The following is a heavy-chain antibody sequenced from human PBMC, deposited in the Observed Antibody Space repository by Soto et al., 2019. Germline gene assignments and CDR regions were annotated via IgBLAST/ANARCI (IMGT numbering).Heavy chain of an antibody. J-gene: IGHJ5*02. Sequence: TLSLTCTVSGGSISSSTYYWGWIRQPPGKGLEWIGSVYYSGSTYYNPSLKSRVTISVDTSKKQFSLKLSSVTAADTAVYYCARIMVRGVITNWFDPWGQGTLVTVSS. V-gene: IGHV4-39*01. D-gene: IGHD3-10*01. CDR3: ARIMVRGVITNWFDP. CDR2: VYYSGST. CDR1: GGSISSSTYY.